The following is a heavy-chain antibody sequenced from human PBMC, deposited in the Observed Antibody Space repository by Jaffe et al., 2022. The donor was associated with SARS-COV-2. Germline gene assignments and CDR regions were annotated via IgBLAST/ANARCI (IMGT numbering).Heavy chain of an antibody. CDR3: AHRDGDRLTYDS. J-gene: IGHJ4*02. CDR2: IYWDDDK. CDR1: GFSLSTNAMG. D-gene: IGHD4-17*01. V-gene: IGHV2-5*02. Sequence: QITLKESGPTLVKPTQTLTLTCTFSGFSLSTNAMGVGWIRQPPGKALEWLALIYWDDDKRYSPSLKSRLSIVKDTSRNQVVLRMTNIDPVDTATYYCAHRDGDRLTYDSWGQGTPVTVSS.